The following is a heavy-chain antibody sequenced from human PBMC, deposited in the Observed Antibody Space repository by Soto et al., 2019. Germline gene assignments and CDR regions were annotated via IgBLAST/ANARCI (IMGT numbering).Heavy chain of an antibody. CDR2: FDPEDGET. V-gene: IGHV1-24*01. J-gene: IGHJ6*02. Sequence: ASVQDSFKVSGYTLTELSMHSVRQAPGKGVAWAGGFDPEDGETIYAQKFQGRVTMTEDTSTDTAYMELSSLRSEDTAVYYCATARITIFGKPGDYYYYGMDVWGQGTTVTVSS. D-gene: IGHD3-3*01. CDR3: ATARITIFGKPGDYYYYGMDV. CDR1: GYTLTELS.